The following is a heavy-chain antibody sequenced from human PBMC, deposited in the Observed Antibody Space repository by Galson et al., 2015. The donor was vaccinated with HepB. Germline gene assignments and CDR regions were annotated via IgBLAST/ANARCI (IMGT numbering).Heavy chain of an antibody. CDR3: ARRYYYDSSGYPYYFDY. V-gene: IGHV5-51*01. J-gene: IGHJ4*02. CDR2: IYPGDSDT. Sequence: QSGAEVKKPGESLKISCKGSGYSFTSYWIGRVRQMPGKGLEWMGIIYPGDSDTRYSPSFQGQVTISADKSISTAYLQWSSLKASDTAMYYCARRYYYDSSGYPYYFDYWGQGTLVTVSS. CDR1: GYSFTSYW. D-gene: IGHD3-22*01.